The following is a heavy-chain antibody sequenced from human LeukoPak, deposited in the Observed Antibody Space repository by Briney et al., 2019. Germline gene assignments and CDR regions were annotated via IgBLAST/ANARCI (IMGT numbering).Heavy chain of an antibody. CDR1: GYTFTSYG. CDR3: ARRLIAAAGTGPPGYYYGMDV. D-gene: IGHD6-13*01. J-gene: IGHJ6*02. Sequence: ASVKVTCKASGYTFTSYGISWVRQAPGQGLEWMGGIIPIFGTANYAQKFQGRVTITADESTSTAYMELSSLRSEDTAVYYCARRLIAAAGTGPPGYYYGMDVWGQGTTVTVSS. V-gene: IGHV1-69*13. CDR2: IIPIFGTA.